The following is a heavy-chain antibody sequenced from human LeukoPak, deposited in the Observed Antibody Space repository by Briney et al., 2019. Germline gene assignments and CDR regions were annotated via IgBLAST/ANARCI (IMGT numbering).Heavy chain of an antibody. D-gene: IGHD2-2*01. J-gene: IGHJ4*02. Sequence: ASVKVSCKTSGYTFTGTYLHWVRQVPGQGLEWMGWTNPSTGGTKSAQQFEGRVTMTRDTSNTTGYLELRSLRLDDTTAYYCARGGAFCSITTCHEFDHWGQGTLVIVSS. V-gene: IGHV1-2*02. CDR3: ARGGAFCSITTCHEFDH. CDR2: TNPSTGGT. CDR1: GYTFTGTY.